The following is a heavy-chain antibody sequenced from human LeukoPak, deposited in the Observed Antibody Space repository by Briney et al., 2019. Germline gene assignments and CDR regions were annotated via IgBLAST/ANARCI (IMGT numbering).Heavy chain of an antibody. CDR2: IYYSGST. CDR3: ARDLHDWPYYFDY. Sequence: PSETLSLTCTVSGGSISSSSYYWGWIRQPPGKGLEWIGSIYYSGSTYYNPSLKSRVTMSVDTSKNQFSLKLSSVTAADTAVYYCARDLHDWPYYFDYWGQGTLVTVSS. CDR1: GGSISSSSYY. D-gene: IGHD3-9*01. J-gene: IGHJ4*02. V-gene: IGHV4-39*07.